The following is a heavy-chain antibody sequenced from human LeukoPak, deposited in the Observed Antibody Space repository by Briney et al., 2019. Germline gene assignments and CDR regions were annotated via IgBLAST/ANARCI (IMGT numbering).Heavy chain of an antibody. Sequence: PGGSLRLSCAASGFTVSSNYMSWVRQAPGKGLEWVSVIYSCGSTYYADSVKGRFTISRDNAKNTLYLQMSSLRAEDTAVYYCVREHFLTGYHGLDSWGQGTLVTVSS. CDR1: GFTVSSNY. V-gene: IGHV3-66*03. CDR3: VREHFLTGYHGLDS. J-gene: IGHJ4*02. D-gene: IGHD3/OR15-3a*01. CDR2: IYSCGST.